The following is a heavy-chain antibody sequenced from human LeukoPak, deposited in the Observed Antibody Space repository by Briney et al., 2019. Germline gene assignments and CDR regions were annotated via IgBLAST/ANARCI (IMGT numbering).Heavy chain of an antibody. CDR3: ARDLDFDILTGYPRYAFDF. D-gene: IGHD3-9*01. J-gene: IGHJ3*01. CDR1: GGSISSYY. CDR2: IYYSGST. Sequence: SETLSLTCTVSGGSISSYYWSWIRQPPGKGLEWIGYIYYSGSTNYNPSLKSRVTISVDTSKNQFSLKLSSVTAADTAVYYCARDLDFDILTGYPRYAFDFWGQGTMVTVSS. V-gene: IGHV4-59*01.